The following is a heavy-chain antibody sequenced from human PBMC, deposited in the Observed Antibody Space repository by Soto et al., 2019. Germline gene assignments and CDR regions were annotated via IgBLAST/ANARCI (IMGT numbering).Heavy chain of an antibody. CDR3: ARSPVPTGTTLYYFDY. J-gene: IGHJ4*02. D-gene: IGHD1-1*01. CDR2: IDPSAGNT. V-gene: IGHV1-46*01. Sequence: ASVKVSCKASGYNFTRYYMHWVRQAPGQGLEWMGVIDPSAGNTTWAQRFQGRVTITRDTSTSTVSMELSHLRPEDTAAYYCARSPVPTGTTLYYFDYWSQGTRGTVS. CDR1: GYNFTRYY.